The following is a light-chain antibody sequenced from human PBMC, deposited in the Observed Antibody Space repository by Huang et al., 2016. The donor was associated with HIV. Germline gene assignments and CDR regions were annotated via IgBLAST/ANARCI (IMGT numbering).Light chain of an antibody. Sequence: AIQMTQSPSSLSASVGARVTITCRTSKDITDDLAWYQQKPGKAPKLLISGASTWRSGVPSRISGSRAATYFTLTISSLQPEDYATYYCLQDHNYPRTFGQGTKVEI. CDR3: LQDHNYPRT. J-gene: IGKJ1*01. CDR1: KDITDD. V-gene: IGKV1-6*01. CDR2: GAS.